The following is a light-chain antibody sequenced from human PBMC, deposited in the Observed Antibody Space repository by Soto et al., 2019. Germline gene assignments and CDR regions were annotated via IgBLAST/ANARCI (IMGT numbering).Light chain of an antibody. CDR1: SGYSNYK. Sequence: QLVLTQPPSASASLGASATLTCTLSSGYSNYKVDWYQQRPGKGPRFVMRVGTGGIVGSKGDGIPDRFSVLGSGLNRYLTIKNIQEEDESDYHCGADHGSGSNFVVFGGGTKLTV. CDR3: GADHGSGSNFVV. V-gene: IGLV9-49*01. CDR2: VGTGGIVG. J-gene: IGLJ2*01.